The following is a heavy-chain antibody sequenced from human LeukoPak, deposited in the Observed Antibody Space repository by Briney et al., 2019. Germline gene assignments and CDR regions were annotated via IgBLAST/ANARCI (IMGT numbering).Heavy chain of an antibody. CDR1: GFTFSSYS. J-gene: IGHJ4*02. V-gene: IGHV3-48*04. CDR2: ISSSSSTI. CDR3: ATACRGCSSTSYPDFDY. D-gene: IGHD2-2*01. Sequence: GGSLRLSCAASGFTFSSYSMNWIRQAPGKGLEWVSYISSSSSTIYYADSVKGRFTISRDNAKNTLYLQMNSLRAEDTAVYYCATACRGCSSTSYPDFDYWGQGTLVTVSS.